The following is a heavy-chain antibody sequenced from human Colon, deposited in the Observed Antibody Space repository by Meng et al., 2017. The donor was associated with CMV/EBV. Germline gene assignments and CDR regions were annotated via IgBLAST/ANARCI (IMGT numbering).Heavy chain of an antibody. J-gene: IGHJ4*02. Sequence: VQLVGSGGGLVKPGGSLRLSCAASGFTFSTYSMNWVRQAPGKGLEWVSSIVSNNNYIYYADSVKGRFTISRDNAKNSVYLQMNSLTVEDTAVYYCARDYSSGFDSWGQGTLVTVSS. D-gene: IGHD6-19*01. CDR1: GFTFSTYS. CDR2: IVSNNNYI. CDR3: ARDYSSGFDS. V-gene: IGHV3-21*01.